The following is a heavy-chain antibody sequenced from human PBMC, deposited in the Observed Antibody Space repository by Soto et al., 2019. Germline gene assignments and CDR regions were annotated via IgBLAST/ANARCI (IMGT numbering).Heavy chain of an antibody. J-gene: IGHJ4*02. Sequence: QVQLVQSGAEVKKPGASVKVSCKASGYTFPNYGISWVRQAPGRGLEWMGWISAYNGNTNYAQKLQGRVTMTTNVSTSTAYMELRSLRSDDTAVYYCSTRAYAYPLNCDYWGQGTLVTVSS. V-gene: IGHV1-18*01. CDR2: ISAYNGNT. CDR3: STRAYAYPLNCDY. CDR1: GYTFPNYG. D-gene: IGHD5-12*01.